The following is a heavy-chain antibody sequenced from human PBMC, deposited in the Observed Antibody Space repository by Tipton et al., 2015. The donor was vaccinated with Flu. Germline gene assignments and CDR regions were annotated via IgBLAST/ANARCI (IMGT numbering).Heavy chain of an antibody. CDR1: GDSIGSDYY. D-gene: IGHD1-26*01. Sequence: TLSLTCSVSGDSIGSDYYWSWIRQPVGKGLEWIGRFKATESTSYNPSLRSRVTISVDASKNQFSLNLSSVTAADTAVYYCARDYSAWWFYSWGRGTLVTVSS. CDR3: ARDYSAWWFYS. J-gene: IGHJ5*01. CDR2: FKATEST. V-gene: IGHV4-61*02.